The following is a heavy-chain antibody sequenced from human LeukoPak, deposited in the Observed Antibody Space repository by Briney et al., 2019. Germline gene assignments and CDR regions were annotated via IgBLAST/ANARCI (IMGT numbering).Heavy chain of an antibody. CDR1: GFTFNSYE. D-gene: IGHD3-16*01. Sequence: GGSLRLSCAASGFTFNSYEMNWVRQAPGKGLEWVSYISSGGSTKYYADSVKGRLTISRDNAKNSLYLQLNSLRAEDTAVYYCAREWGNIDYWGQGTLVTVSS. CDR2: ISSGGSTK. J-gene: IGHJ4*02. CDR3: AREWGNIDY. V-gene: IGHV3-48*03.